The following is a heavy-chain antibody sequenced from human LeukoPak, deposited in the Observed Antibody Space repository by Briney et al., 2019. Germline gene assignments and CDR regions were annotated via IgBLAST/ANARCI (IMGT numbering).Heavy chain of an antibody. CDR1: GFTFSDYY. CDR3: ASSLRSSGWSNYFDH. J-gene: IGHJ4*02. Sequence: GGSLRLSCAASGFTFSDYYMSWIRQAPGKGLEWVSYISSSSSYRNYADSLKGRFTISRDNAKNSLYLQMNSLRAEDTAVYYCASSLRSSGWSNYFDHWGQGTLVTVSS. CDR2: ISSSSSYR. V-gene: IGHV3-11*06. D-gene: IGHD6-19*01.